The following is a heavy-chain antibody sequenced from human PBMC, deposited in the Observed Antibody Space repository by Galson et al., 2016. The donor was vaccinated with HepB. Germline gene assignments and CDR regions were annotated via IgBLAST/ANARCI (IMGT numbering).Heavy chain of an antibody. D-gene: IGHD1-26*01. CDR2: INTDGSST. CDR3: ARGGSRPVDY. Sequence: SLRLSCAASGFTFSSHWLHWVRQAPGKGLVWVSRINTDGSSTSYADSVKGRFTISRDNAKNTLYLQMNSLRAEDTAVYYCARGGSRPVDYWGQGTLVTVSS. V-gene: IGHV3-74*01. CDR1: GFTFSSHW. J-gene: IGHJ4*02.